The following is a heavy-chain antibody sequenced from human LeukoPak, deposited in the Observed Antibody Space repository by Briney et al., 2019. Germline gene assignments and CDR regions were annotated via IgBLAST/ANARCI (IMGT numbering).Heavy chain of an antibody. Sequence: SQTLSLTCAISGDSVSSKSVWNWIRQSPSRGLEWLGRIYYRSKWSNNYAVSVKSRITINPDTSKNQFSLQLSSVTAEDTAVYYCARGDQNFDYWGQGTLVAVSS. CDR1: GDSVSSKSV. J-gene: IGHJ4*02. D-gene: IGHD5-24*01. CDR3: ARGDQNFDY. CDR2: IYYRSKWSN. V-gene: IGHV6-1*01.